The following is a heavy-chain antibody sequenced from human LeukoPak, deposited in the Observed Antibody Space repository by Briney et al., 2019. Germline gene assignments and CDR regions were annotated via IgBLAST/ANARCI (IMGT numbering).Heavy chain of an antibody. D-gene: IGHD3-16*01. CDR2: ISSSGSTI. J-gene: IGHJ4*02. Sequence: GGSLRLSCAASGFTFSSYEMNWVRQAPGKGLEWVSYISSSGSTIYYADSVKGRFTISRDNAKNSLYLQMNSLRAEDTAVYYCARVRGSYCLDYWGQGTLVTVSS. CDR1: GFTFSSYE. V-gene: IGHV3-48*03. CDR3: ARVRGSYCLDY.